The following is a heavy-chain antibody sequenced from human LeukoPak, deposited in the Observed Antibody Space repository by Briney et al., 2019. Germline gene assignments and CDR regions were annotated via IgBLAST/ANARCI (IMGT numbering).Heavy chain of an antibody. CDR1: GITLSNYG. CDR3: AKRGVVIRVFLVGFHKEAYYFDS. V-gene: IGHV3-23*01. Sequence: GGSLRLSCAVSGITLSNYGMSWVRQAPGKGLEWVPGLSCSGGGTNYADSVQGRFTISRDNPKNTLYLQMNSLRAEDTAVYFCAKRGVVIRVFLVGFHKEAYYFDSWGQGALVTVSS. D-gene: IGHD3-10*01. CDR2: LSCSGGGT. J-gene: IGHJ4*02.